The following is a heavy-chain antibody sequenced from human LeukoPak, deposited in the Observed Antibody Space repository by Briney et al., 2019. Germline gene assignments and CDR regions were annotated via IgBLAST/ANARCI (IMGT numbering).Heavy chain of an antibody. D-gene: IGHD6-19*01. J-gene: IGHJ4*02. Sequence: GGSLRLSCVASGFTFSTYGMNWVRQAPGKGLEWVSYISSSGSSIYYADSVEGRFTISRDNAKNSLYLQMDSLRAEDTAVYYCSRGQWLTNYYFDYWGQGTLVTVSS. CDR2: ISSSGSSI. CDR1: GFTFSTYG. V-gene: IGHV3-48*04. CDR3: SRGQWLTNYYFDY.